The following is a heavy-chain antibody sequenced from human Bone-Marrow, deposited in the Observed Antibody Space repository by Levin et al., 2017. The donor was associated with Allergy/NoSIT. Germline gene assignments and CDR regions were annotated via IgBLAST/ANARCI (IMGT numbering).Heavy chain of an antibody. V-gene: IGHV1-3*01. Sequence: GASVKVSCKASGYTFTTYAMHWVRQAPGQRLEWMGWINPGNGNTKYSQKFQGRVTITRDTSASTAYMELSSLRSEDTAVYYCAISSWLLDYYYGMDVWGQGTTVTVSS. CDR2: INPGNGNT. CDR1: GYTFTTYA. CDR3: AISSWLLDYYYGMDV. J-gene: IGHJ6*02. D-gene: IGHD6-6*01.